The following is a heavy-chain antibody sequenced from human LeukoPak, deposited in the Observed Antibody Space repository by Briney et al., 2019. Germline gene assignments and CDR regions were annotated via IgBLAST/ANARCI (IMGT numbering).Heavy chain of an antibody. V-gene: IGHV1-2*02. CDR1: GYTFTGYY. Sequence: ASVKVSCKASGYTFTGYYMHWVRQAPGQGLEWMGWINPNSGGTNYAQKFQGRVTMTRDTSISTAYMELSRLRSDDTAVYYCARDSQLLWFGELLSYYYMDVWGKGTTVTISS. CDR2: INPNSGGT. CDR3: ARDSQLLWFGELLSYYYMDV. J-gene: IGHJ6*03. D-gene: IGHD3-10*01.